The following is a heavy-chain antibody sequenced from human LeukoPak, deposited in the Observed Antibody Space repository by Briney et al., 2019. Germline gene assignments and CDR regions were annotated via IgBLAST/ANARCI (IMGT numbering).Heavy chain of an antibody. CDR3: AREPIVAIRTYWFDP. D-gene: IGHD3-22*01. CDR2: IDTDGKNS. J-gene: IGHJ5*02. CDR1: GSSFHYYW. V-gene: IGHV3-74*01. Sequence: PGGSLRLSCAASGSSFHYYWMHWVRQAPGKGLEWVSRIDTDGKNSEHAVSVKGRFIISRDNAKNTLYLQMNSLRVEDTAVYYCAREPIVAIRTYWFDPWGQGTLVTVSS.